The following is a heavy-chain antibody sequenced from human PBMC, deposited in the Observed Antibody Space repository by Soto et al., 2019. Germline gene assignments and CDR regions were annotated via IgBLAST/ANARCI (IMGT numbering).Heavy chain of an antibody. CDR1: GGSISSYY. Sequence: SETLSLTCTVSGGSISSYYWSWIRQLAGKGLEWIGRIYTSGSTSYNPSLKSRVTMSVHTAKNQFSLKLSSVTAADPAVYYCGRERNMDTAMVTYFDYWGQGNLVTVS. CDR3: GRERNMDTAMVTYFDY. CDR2: IYTSGST. J-gene: IGHJ4*02. D-gene: IGHD5-18*01. V-gene: IGHV4-4*07.